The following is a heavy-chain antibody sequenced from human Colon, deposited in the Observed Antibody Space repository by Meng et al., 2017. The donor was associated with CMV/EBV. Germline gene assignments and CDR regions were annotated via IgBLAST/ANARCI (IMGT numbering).Heavy chain of an antibody. CDR3: ARDGGPGSSSVGGDY. CDR1: GGTFSSYT. Sequence: SVKVPFKAPGGTFSSYTIGWVRQAPGQGLEWMGRIIPILGIENYAQKFQGRVTITADKSTSTAYMELSSLRSEDTAVYYCARDGGPGSSSVGGDYWGQGTLVTVSS. J-gene: IGHJ4*02. CDR2: IIPILGIE. D-gene: IGHD6-6*01. V-gene: IGHV1-69*04.